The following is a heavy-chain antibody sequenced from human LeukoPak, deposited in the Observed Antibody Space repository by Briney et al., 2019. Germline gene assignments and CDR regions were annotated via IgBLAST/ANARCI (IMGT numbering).Heavy chain of an antibody. J-gene: IGHJ4*02. CDR1: GFTFSSYS. CDR3: ASLSYYYDSSGYKRGFDY. D-gene: IGHD3-22*01. Sequence: PGGSLRLSCAASGFTFSSYSMNWVRQAPGKGLEWVSYISSSSSTIYYADSVKGRFTISRDNAKNSLYLQMNSLRAEDTAVYYCASLSYYYDSSGYKRGFDYWGQGTLVTVSS. V-gene: IGHV3-48*04. CDR2: ISSSSSTI.